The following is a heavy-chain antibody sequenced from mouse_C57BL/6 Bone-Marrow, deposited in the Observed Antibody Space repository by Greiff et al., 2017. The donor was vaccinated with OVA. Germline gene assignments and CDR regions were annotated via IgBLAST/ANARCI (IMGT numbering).Heavy chain of an antibody. CDR1: GFSLTSYG. V-gene: IGHV2-2*01. CDR2: IWSGGST. D-gene: IGHD1-1*01. CDR3: ARKARYGSSLWYFDV. Sequence: VQLKQSGPGLVQPSQCLSITCTVSGFSLTSYGVHWVRQSPGKGLEWLGVIWSGGSTDYNAAFISRLSISKDNSKSQVFFKMNSLQADDTAIYYCARKARYGSSLWYFDVWGTGTTVTVSS. J-gene: IGHJ1*03.